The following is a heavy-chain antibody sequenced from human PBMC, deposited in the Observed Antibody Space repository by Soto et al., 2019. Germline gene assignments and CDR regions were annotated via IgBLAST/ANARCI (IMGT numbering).Heavy chain of an antibody. D-gene: IGHD3-22*01. CDR1: GFTFSSYS. J-gene: IGHJ4*02. CDR3: AKASSGYSTCFDY. CDR2: ISSSSSTI. V-gene: IGHV3-48*01. Sequence: GGSMRLSCAASGFTFSSYSMNWVRQAPGKGLEWVSYISSSSSTIYYADSVKGRFTISRDNAKNSLYLQMNSLRAEDTAVYYCAKASSGYSTCFDYWGQGTLVTVSS.